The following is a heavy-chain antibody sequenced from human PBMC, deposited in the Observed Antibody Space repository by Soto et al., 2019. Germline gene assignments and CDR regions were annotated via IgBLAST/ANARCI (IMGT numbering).Heavy chain of an antibody. D-gene: IGHD3-3*01. J-gene: IGHJ4*02. Sequence: SETLSLTCTVSGGSISSYYWSWIRQPPGKGLEWIGHIYYSGSTNYNPSLKSRVTISVDTSKNQFSLKLSSVTAADTAVYYCARASYDLWSGYFGYQENYFDYWGQGTLVTVSS. CDR3: ARASYDLWSGYFGYQENYFDY. CDR2: IYYSGST. V-gene: IGHV4-59*01. CDR1: GGSISSYY.